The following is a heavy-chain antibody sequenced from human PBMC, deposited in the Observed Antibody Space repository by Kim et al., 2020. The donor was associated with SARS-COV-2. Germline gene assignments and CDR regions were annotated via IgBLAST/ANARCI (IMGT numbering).Heavy chain of an antibody. D-gene: IGHD3-10*01. CDR3: ARDRGYYYGSGSYLAVY. CDR1: GYTFTSYG. J-gene: IGHJ4*02. CDR2: ISAYNGNT. V-gene: IGHV1-18*01. Sequence: ASVKVSCKASGYTFTSYGISWVRQAPGQGLEWMGWISAYNGNTNYAQKLQGRVTMTTDTSTSTAYMELRSLRSDDTAVYYCARDRGYYYGSGSYLAVYWGQGTLVTVSS.